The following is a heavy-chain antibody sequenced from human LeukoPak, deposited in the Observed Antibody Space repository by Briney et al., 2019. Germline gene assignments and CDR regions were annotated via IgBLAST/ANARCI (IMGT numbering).Heavy chain of an antibody. D-gene: IGHD5-12*01. V-gene: IGHV4-39*07. Sequence: PSETLSLTCTVSGGSISSSSHYWGWIRQPPGKGLEWIGSIYYSGDMYHNPSLKSRVTTSVDTSKSQFSLRVSSVTAADTAVYYCATAMAPNVDYWGQGTLVTVSS. CDR1: GGSISSSSHY. CDR2: IYYSGDM. CDR3: ATAMAPNVDY. J-gene: IGHJ4*02.